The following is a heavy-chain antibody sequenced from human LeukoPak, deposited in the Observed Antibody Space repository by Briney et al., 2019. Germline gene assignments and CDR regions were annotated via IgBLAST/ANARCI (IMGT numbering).Heavy chain of an antibody. Sequence: GGSLRLSCAASGFTFSSYEMNWVRQAPGKGLEYVSSISSNGNTYYANSVKGRFTISRDNPKNTLYLQMGSLRDEDLAVYYCARARVAAKSGYMDVWGTGTTVTISS. D-gene: IGHD2-15*01. CDR2: ISSNGNT. CDR3: ARARVAAKSGYMDV. CDR1: GFTFSSYE. J-gene: IGHJ6*03. V-gene: IGHV3-64*01.